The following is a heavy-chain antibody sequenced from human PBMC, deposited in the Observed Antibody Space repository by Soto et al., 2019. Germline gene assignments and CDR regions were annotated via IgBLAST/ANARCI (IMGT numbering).Heavy chain of an antibody. V-gene: IGHV4-4*07. D-gene: IGHD3-10*01. CDR2: IYTSGST. Sequence: SETLSLPCTVSGGSLSSYSWGWIRQPAGKGLEWIGRIYTSGSTNYNPSLKSRVTMSVDTSKNQFSLKLSSVTAADTAVYYCAREPISTPRGVTQVDPWGQGTQVTVCS. J-gene: IGHJ5*02. CDR1: GGSLSSYS. CDR3: AREPISTPRGVTQVDP.